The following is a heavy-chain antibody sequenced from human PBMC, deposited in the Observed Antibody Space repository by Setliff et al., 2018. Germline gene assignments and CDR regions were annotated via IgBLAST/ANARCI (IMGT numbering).Heavy chain of an antibody. CDR2: VYTDGTT. V-gene: IGHV4-61*02. CDR3: ARGGYNGYAVFDD. J-gene: IGHJ4*02. D-gene: IGHD5-12*01. CDR1: GASLRSGSAY. Sequence: SETLSLTCTVSGASLRSGSAYWGWLRQSAGKGLEWIGRVYTDGTTNYSPSLKSRVTISADTSKNHFSLRMTSVTAADTAVYYCARGGYNGYAVFDDWGQGALVTVSS.